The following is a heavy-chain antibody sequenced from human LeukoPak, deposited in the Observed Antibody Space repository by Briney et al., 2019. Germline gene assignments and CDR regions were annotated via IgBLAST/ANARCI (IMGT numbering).Heavy chain of an antibody. Sequence: PGGSLRLSCVASGFTFSAYVLNSVRPAPERGLEWLSYISTSGYTIYYAYSVKGRYTISRDNAKSSLYLQMSSLRADDTAFYFCASQDFHGDYKPAFFHHWGQGTLVTVSS. V-gene: IGHV3-48*03. D-gene: IGHD4-17*01. J-gene: IGHJ1*01. CDR2: ISTSGYTI. CDR1: GFTFSAYV. CDR3: ASQDFHGDYKPAFFHH.